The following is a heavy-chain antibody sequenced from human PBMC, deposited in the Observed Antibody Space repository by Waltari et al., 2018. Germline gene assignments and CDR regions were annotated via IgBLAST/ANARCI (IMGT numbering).Heavy chain of an antibody. J-gene: IGHJ5*02. CDR2: IYWNDDK. CDR1: GFSLSTSGVG. Sequence: QITLKESGPTLVKPTQTLTLTCTFSGFSLSTSGVGVGWIRQPPGKALEWLALIYWNDDKRYSPSLKSRLTITKDTSKNQVVLTMTNMDPVDTATYYCAHRIAAAGLDWFDPWGQGTLVTVSS. V-gene: IGHV2-5*01. D-gene: IGHD6-13*01. CDR3: AHRIAAAGLDWFDP.